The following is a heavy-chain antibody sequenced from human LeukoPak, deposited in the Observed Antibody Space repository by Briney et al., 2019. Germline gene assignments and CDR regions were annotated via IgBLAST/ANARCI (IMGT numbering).Heavy chain of an antibody. D-gene: IGHD1-26*01. CDR3: ARRERALDY. J-gene: IGHJ4*02. V-gene: IGHV4-39*01. CDR2: IYYSGTT. CDR1: GGSISSSGYY. Sequence: SETLSLTCTVSGGSISSSGYYWGCIRQPPGSGLEWIGSIYYSGTTYYNPSLKSRVTISLDTSKNQFSLKLISVTAADTAVYYCARRERALDYWGQGTLVTVSS.